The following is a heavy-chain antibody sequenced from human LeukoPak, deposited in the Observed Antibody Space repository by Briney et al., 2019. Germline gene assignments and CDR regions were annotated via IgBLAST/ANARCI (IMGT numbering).Heavy chain of an antibody. V-gene: IGHV4-59*01. J-gene: IGHJ5*02. Sequence: SETLSLTCTVSGGSISPYYWNWIRQPPGKGLEWIGYIYYSGSTNYNPSLKSRVTISVDTSKNQFSLKLSSVTAADTAVYYCARGQPQRYSSGWYVNWFDPWGQGTLVTVSS. CDR3: ARGQPQRYSSGWYVNWFDP. D-gene: IGHD6-19*01. CDR1: GGSISPYY. CDR2: IYYSGST.